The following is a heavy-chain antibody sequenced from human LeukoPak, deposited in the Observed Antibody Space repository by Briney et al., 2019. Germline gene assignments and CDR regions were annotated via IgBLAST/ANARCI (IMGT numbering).Heavy chain of an antibody. V-gene: IGHV1-18*04. Sequence: ASVKVSCKASGYSFTSYGISWVRPAAGQGLEWMGWISAYNGNTNYAQKLQGRVTMTTDTSTSTAYMELRSLRSDDTAVYYCARDSWILTGYSVDYWGQGTLVTVSS. CDR1: GYSFTSYG. CDR3: ARDSWILTGYSVDY. D-gene: IGHD3-9*01. CDR2: ISAYNGNT. J-gene: IGHJ4*02.